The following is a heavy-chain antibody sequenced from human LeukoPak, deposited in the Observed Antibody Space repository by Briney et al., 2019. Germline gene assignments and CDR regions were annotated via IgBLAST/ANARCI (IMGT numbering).Heavy chain of an antibody. CDR2: IKSKSDGGTT. D-gene: IGHD2-15*01. CDR1: TFTLSNAW. V-gene: IGHV3-15*01. CDR3: TTAPRGYCSGGSCSYAFDI. J-gene: IGHJ3*02. Sequence: PGGSLRLSCAASTFTLSNAWMSWVRQAPGKGLEWVGRIKSKSDGGTTDYAAPVKGRFTISRDDSKNTLYLQMNSLKTEDTAVYYCTTAPRGYCSGGSCSYAFDIWGQGTMVTVSS.